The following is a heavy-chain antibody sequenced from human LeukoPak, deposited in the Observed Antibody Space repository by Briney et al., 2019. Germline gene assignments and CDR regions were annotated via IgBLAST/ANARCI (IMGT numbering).Heavy chain of an antibody. Sequence: PGGSLRLSCAASGFTVSSNYMSWVRQAPGKGLEWVSTVYTDTNTYYADSVKGRFTISRDNAKNSLYLQMNSLRAEDTAVYYCARGWWTSHYMDVWGKGTTVTVSS. V-gene: IGHV3-53*01. CDR3: ARGWWTSHYMDV. D-gene: IGHD2-15*01. J-gene: IGHJ6*03. CDR1: GFTVSSNY. CDR2: VYTDTNT.